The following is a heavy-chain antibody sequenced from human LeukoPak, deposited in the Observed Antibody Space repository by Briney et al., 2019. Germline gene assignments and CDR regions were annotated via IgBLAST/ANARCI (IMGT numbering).Heavy chain of an antibody. J-gene: IGHJ4*02. Sequence: SESLSLTCAVYGGSFSGYYWSWIRQPPGKGLEWIGEINHSGSTNYNPSLKSRVTISVDTSKNQFSLKLSSVTAADTAVYYCASRKGGSYLGFDYWGQGTLVTVSS. CDR2: INHSGST. V-gene: IGHV4-34*01. D-gene: IGHD1-26*01. CDR1: GGSFSGYY. CDR3: ASRKGGSYLGFDY.